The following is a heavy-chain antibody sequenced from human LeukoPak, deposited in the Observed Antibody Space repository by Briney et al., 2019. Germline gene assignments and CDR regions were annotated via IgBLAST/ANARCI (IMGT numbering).Heavy chain of an antibody. Sequence: SETLSLTCTVSGGSISSYYWSWIRQPAGKGLEWIWRIHTSGSTKYNPSLKSRVTISVDKSKNQFSLKLTSVTAADTAVYYCARDLEYYYDSSGYYWGYSFDIWGQGTMVTVSS. V-gene: IGHV4-4*07. J-gene: IGHJ3*02. CDR1: GGSISSYY. CDR2: IHTSGST. CDR3: ARDLEYYYDSSGYYWGYSFDI. D-gene: IGHD3-22*01.